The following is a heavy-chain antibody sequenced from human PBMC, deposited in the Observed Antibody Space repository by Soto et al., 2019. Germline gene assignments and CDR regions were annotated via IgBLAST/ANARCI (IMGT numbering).Heavy chain of an antibody. V-gene: IGHV3-30*18. Sequence: GGSLRLSCAASGFTFSSYGMHWVRQAPGKGLEWVAVISYDGSNKYYADSVKGRFTISRDNSKNTLYLQMNSLRAEDTAVYYCAKDISYYFFYYYYGMDVWGQGTTVTVSS. CDR1: GFTFSSYG. CDR2: ISYDGSNK. D-gene: IGHD4-4*01. J-gene: IGHJ6*02. CDR3: AKDISYYFFYYYYGMDV.